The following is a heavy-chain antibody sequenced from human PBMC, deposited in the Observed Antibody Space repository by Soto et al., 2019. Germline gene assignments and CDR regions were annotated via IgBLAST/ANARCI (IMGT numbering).Heavy chain of an antibody. CDR3: ASFEYSSSTAPDY. Sequence: QPGGSLRLSCAASGFTFSSYGMHWVRQAPGKGLEWVAVIWYDGSNKYYADSVKGRFTISRDNSKNTLYLQMNSLRAEDTAVYYCASFEYSSSTAPDYWGQGTLVTVSS. CDR1: GFTFSSYG. D-gene: IGHD6-6*01. J-gene: IGHJ4*02. CDR2: IWYDGSNK. V-gene: IGHV3-33*01.